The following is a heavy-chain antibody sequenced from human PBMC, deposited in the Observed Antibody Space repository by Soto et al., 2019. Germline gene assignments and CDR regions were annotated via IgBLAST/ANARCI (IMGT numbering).Heavy chain of an antibody. CDR2: MNPGSGDT. CDR3: VRGGPESSGISADDAFEI. D-gene: IGHD6-19*01. V-gene: IGHV1-8*02. CDR1: GYTFTNND. Sequence: ASVKVSCKASGYTFTNNDVSWVRQATGQGLEWMGWMNPGSGDTGYAQKFQGRVTMTRDISIATAYMELNSLTSEDTAIYYCVRGGPESSGISADDAFEIWGQGTVVTVSS. J-gene: IGHJ3*02.